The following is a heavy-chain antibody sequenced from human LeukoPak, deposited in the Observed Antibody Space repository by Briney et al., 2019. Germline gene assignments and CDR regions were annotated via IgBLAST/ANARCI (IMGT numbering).Heavy chain of an antibody. CDR2: IRYDGGNK. CDR3: AKDPNSYYGSGSYYY. D-gene: IGHD3-10*01. Sequence: GGSLRLSCAASGFTFSSYGMHWVRQAPGKGLEWVAFIRYDGGNKYYADSVKGRFTISRDNSKNTLYLQMNSLRAEDTAVYYCAKDPNSYYGSGSYYYWGQGTLVTVSS. J-gene: IGHJ4*01. CDR1: GFTFSSYG. V-gene: IGHV3-30*02.